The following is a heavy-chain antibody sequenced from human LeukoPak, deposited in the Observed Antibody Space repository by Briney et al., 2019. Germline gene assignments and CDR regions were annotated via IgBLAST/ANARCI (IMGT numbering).Heavy chain of an antibody. CDR2: IRNDGSDK. Sequence: PGGSLRLSCAASGFIFSTYGMHWVRQAPGKGLEWVAFIRNDGSDKYYAVSVKGRFTISRDNSKNTLYLQMNSLRAEDTAVYYCAKDGYYDILTGISYYYYYMDVWGKGTTVTISS. D-gene: IGHD3-9*01. CDR1: GFIFSTYG. J-gene: IGHJ6*03. V-gene: IGHV3-30*02. CDR3: AKDGYYDILTGISYYYYYMDV.